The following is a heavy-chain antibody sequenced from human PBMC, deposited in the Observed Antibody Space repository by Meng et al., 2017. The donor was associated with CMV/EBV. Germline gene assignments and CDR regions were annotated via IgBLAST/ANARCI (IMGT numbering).Heavy chain of an antibody. Sequence: SGGTFSSYAISWVRQAPGQGLEWMGGIIPIFGTANYEQKFQGRVTITTDESTSTAYMELSSLRSEDTAVYYCATPSAGYSSSWYDYWGQGTLVTVSS. J-gene: IGHJ4*02. CDR3: ATPSAGYSSSWYDY. V-gene: IGHV1-69*05. CDR2: IIPIFGTA. D-gene: IGHD6-13*01. CDR1: GGTFSSYA.